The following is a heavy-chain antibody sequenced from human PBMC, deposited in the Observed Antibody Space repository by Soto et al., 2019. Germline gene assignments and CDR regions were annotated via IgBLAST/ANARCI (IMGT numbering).Heavy chain of an antibody. CDR3: ARQITTVNWFDP. V-gene: IGHV4-59*08. CDR1: GGSITSYY. J-gene: IGHJ5*02. Sequence: QVQLQESGPGLLKSSETLSLTCTVSGGSITSYYWSWIRQPPGKRLEWIGYVYYKGSTNYNPSLRSRVTISADPSKNQFFLNLCSVTAADTAVYYCARQITTVNWFDPWGQGALVTVSS. D-gene: IGHD4-17*01. CDR2: VYYKGST.